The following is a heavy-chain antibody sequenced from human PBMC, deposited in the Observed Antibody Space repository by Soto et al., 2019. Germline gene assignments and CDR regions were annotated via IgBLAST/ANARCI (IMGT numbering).Heavy chain of an antibody. V-gene: IGHV4-4*02. J-gene: IGHJ4*02. Sequence: SETLSLTCAVSGGSISSSNWWSWVRQPPGKGLEWIGEIYHSGSTNYNPSLKSRVTISVDKSKNQFSLKLSSVTAADTAVYYCARDRGELLQDLLDYWGQGTLVTVSS. CDR3: ARDRGELLQDLLDY. CDR2: IYHSGST. CDR1: GGSISSSNW. D-gene: IGHD1-26*01.